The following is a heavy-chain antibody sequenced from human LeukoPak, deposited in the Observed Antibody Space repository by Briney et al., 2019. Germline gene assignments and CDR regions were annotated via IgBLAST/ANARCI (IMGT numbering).Heavy chain of an antibody. Sequence: GGSLRLSCAASGFTFSSYSMNWVRQAPGKGLEWVSSISSSSSCIYYADSVKGRFTISRDNAKNSLYLQMNSLRAEDTAVYYCARSQWLATPDYVDYWGQGTLVTVSS. CDR3: ARSQWLATPDYVDY. CDR1: GFTFSSYS. CDR2: ISSSSSCI. J-gene: IGHJ4*02. V-gene: IGHV3-21*01. D-gene: IGHD6-19*01.